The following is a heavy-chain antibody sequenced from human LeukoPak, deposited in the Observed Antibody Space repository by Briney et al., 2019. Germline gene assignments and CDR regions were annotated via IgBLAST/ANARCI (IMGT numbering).Heavy chain of an antibody. V-gene: IGHV3-48*02. CDR3: ARNGLGYYDSSGSRDAFDI. D-gene: IGHD3-22*01. CDR1: GFTFSRYS. Sequence: PGGSLRLSCAASGFTFSRYSMNWVRQAPGKGLEWVSYISXXRCTMYYADSVKGRFTISRDNAKNSLYLQMNSLRDEDTAVYYCARNGLGYYDSSGSRDAFDIWGQGTMVTVSS. CDR2: ISXXRCTM. J-gene: IGHJ3*02.